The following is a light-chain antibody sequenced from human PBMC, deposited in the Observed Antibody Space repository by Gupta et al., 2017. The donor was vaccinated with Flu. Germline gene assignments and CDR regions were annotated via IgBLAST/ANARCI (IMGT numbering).Light chain of an antibody. J-gene: IGKJ2*01. Sequence: IQMTQSPSSLSASVGDRVTITCRASEDISTWLAWYQRRPGKAPKLLISAAPRLQRGVPSRFSGSGSGTEFTLTITSLQPEDLASYHCQQAKTFPFTFGQGTRLEI. CDR3: QQAKTFPFT. V-gene: IGKV1-12*02. CDR2: AAP. CDR1: EDISTW.